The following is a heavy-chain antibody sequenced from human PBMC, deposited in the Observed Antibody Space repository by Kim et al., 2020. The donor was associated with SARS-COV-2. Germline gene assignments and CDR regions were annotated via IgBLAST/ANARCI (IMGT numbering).Heavy chain of an antibody. D-gene: IGHD3-3*02. CDR3: ARELIFGVVPAFDY. J-gene: IGHJ4*02. V-gene: IGHV3-33*01. Sequence: ADSVKGRFTISRENSKNTLYLQMNSLRAEDTAVYYCARELIFGVVPAFDYWGQGTLVTVSS.